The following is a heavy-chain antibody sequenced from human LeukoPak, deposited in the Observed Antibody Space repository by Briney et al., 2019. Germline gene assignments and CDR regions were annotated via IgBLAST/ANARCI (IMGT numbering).Heavy chain of an antibody. CDR1: GGSFSGYY. CDR2: INHSGST. CDR3: ARVKAMVRGVIIGAINWFDP. D-gene: IGHD3-10*01. Sequence: PSETLSLTCAVYGGSFSGYYWSWIRQPPGKGLEWIGEINHSGSTNYNPSLKSRVTISVDTSKNQFSLKLSSVTAADTAVYYCARVKAMVRGVIIGAINWFDPWGQGTLVTVSS. V-gene: IGHV4-34*01. J-gene: IGHJ5*02.